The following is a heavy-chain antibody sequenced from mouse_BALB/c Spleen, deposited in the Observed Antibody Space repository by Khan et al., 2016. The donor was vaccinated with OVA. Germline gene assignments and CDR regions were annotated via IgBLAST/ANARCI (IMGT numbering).Heavy chain of an antibody. V-gene: IGHV5-17*02. CDR1: GFTFNSYG. D-gene: IGHD1-1*01. J-gene: IGHJ2*01. CDR2: FIGYSITT. CDR3: ATSYFYGYDFDY. Sequence: EVELVESGGGLVQPGGSRNLSCAASGFTFNSYGFYWFLRAPAKGLQWFAYFIGYSITTFYTPTVKGRFTISRDNPKNPLFLQMTSLMTEDTAMYYCATSYFYGYDFDYWGPGTTLTVS.